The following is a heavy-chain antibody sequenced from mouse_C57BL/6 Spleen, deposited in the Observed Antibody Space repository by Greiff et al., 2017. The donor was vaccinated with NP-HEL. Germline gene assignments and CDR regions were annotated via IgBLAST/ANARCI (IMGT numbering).Heavy chain of an antibody. CDR2: IDPSDSYT. D-gene: IGHD1-1*01. V-gene: IGHV1-50*01. CDR3: ASKGFTTVVPFDY. CDR1: GYTFTSYW. J-gene: IGHJ2*01. Sequence: QVQLQQPGAELVKPGASVKLSCKASGYTFTSYWMQWVKQRPGQGLEWIGEIDPSDSYTNYNQKFKGKATLTVDTSSSTAYMQLSSLTSEDSAVYYCASKGFTTVVPFDYWGQGTTLTVSS.